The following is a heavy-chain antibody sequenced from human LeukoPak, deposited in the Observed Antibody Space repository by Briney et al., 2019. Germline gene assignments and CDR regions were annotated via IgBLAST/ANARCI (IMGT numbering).Heavy chain of an antibody. Sequence: PSETLSLTCSVSGGSISSNTYYWGWIRQPPGKGLEWIGSIYYSGNTYYNPSLKSRVIISVDTSKNQFSLKLNSVTAADTAVYYCARSSTSGSWANFDYWGQGTLVTVSS. CDR1: GGSISSNTYY. V-gene: IGHV4-39*07. J-gene: IGHJ4*02. D-gene: IGHD1-26*01. CDR3: ARSSTSGSWANFDY. CDR2: IYYSGNT.